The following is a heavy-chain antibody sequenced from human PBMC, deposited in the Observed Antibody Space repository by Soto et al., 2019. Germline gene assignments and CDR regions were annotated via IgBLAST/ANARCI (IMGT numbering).Heavy chain of an antibody. D-gene: IGHD2-15*01. CDR2: ISYDGSNK. Sequence: GGSLRLSCAASGFTFSSYAMHWVRQAPGKGLEWVAVISYDGSNKYYADSVKGRFTISRDNSKNTLYLQMNSLRAEDTAVYYCAREFPRHCSGGSCSRASFDYWGQGTLVTVSS. CDR3: AREFPRHCSGGSCSRASFDY. J-gene: IGHJ4*02. CDR1: GFTFSSYA. V-gene: IGHV3-30-3*01.